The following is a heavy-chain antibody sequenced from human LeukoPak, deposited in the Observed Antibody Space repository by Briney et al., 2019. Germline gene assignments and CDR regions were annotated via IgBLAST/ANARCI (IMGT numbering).Heavy chain of an antibody. CDR2: ISYDGSYK. V-gene: IGHV3-30-3*01. J-gene: IGHJ4*02. Sequence: PGGSLRLSCAASGFTFSSYAMHWVRQAPGKGLQWVAVISYDGSYKYYADSVEGRFTISRDNSKSSLFLQMNSLRTEDTALYYCARDHVYGGADYWGQGTLVTVSS. CDR3: ARDHVYGGADY. CDR1: GFTFSSYA. D-gene: IGHD5/OR15-5a*01.